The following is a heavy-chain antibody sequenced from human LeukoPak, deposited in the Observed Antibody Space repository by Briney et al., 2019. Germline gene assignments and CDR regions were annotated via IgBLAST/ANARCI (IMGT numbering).Heavy chain of an antibody. J-gene: IGHJ4*02. D-gene: IGHD5-18*01. CDR2: IETSGCS. Sequence: SETLSLTCTVSGGSITSGSYYWSWIRQPAGKGLEWIGRIETSGCSHYNPSLKSRVTISVDTSQNQFSLKLSSVTAADTAVYYCAREGGYSYGDAPLHFDYWGQGTLVTVSS. CDR1: GGSITSGSYY. V-gene: IGHV4-61*02. CDR3: AREGGYSYGDAPLHFDY.